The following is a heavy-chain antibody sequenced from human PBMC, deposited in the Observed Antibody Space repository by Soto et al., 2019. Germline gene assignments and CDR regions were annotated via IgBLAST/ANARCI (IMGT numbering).Heavy chain of an antibody. D-gene: IGHD4-17*01. CDR1: GFTFSSYW. J-gene: IGHJ1*01. CDR2: IKQDGSEK. CDR3: ATIQVNGDYADEYFQH. Sequence: PGGSLRLSCAASGFTFSSYWMSWVRQAPGKGLEWVANIKQDGSEKYYVDSVKGRFTISRDNAKISLYLQMNSLRAEDTAVYYCATIQVNGDYADEYFQHWGQGTLVTVSS. V-gene: IGHV3-7*01.